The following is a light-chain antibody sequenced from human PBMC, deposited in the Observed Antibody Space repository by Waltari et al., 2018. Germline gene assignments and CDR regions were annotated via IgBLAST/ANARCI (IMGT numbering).Light chain of an antibody. Sequence: QSALTQPPSASGSPGQSVTISCSGTSSDIGAYNYVSWYQQHPGKAPKLMVYEVIKRPSGVPPRFSVSKSGNTASLTVSELQAEDEADYYCSSYAGSNGVLFGGGTKVTVL. CDR1: SSDIGAYNY. J-gene: IGLJ2*01. CDR2: EVI. CDR3: SSYAGSNGVL. V-gene: IGLV2-8*01.